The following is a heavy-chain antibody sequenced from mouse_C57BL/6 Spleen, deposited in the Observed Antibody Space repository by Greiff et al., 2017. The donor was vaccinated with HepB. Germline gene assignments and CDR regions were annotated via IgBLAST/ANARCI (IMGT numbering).Heavy chain of an antibody. V-gene: IGHV1-52*01. D-gene: IGHD2-1*01. CDR3: ARSYYGNSYYFDY. CDR2: IDPSDSET. J-gene: IGHJ2*01. Sequence: VQLQQPGAELVRPGSSVKLSCKASGYTFTSYWMHWVKQRPIQGLEWIGNIDPSDSETHYNQKFKDKATLTVDKSSSTAYMQLSSLTSEDSAVYYCARSYYGNSYYFDYWGQGTTLTVSS. CDR1: GYTFTSYW.